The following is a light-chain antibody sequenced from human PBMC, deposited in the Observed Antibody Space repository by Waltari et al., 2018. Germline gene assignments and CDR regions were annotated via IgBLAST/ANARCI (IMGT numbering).Light chain of an antibody. CDR1: QNLLYSGNNRNY. CDR2: WAA. V-gene: IGKV4-1*01. J-gene: IGKJ4*01. CDR3: QQYYSTPLT. Sequence: DIVMTQSPDSLAVSLGERAPIKCKSSQNLLYSGNNRNYLAWFQQKPTQPPRLLIYWAATREPGVPDRFSGSGSGTDFTLTISTLQAEDVAVYYCQQYYSTPLTFGGGTTVEIK.